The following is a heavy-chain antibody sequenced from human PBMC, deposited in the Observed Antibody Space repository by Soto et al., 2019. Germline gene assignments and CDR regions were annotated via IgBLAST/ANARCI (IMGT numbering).Heavy chain of an antibody. Sequence: EVQLVESGGGLVKPGGSLRLSCAASGFTFSSYSMNWVRQAPGKGLEWVSSISSSSSYIYYADSVKGRFTISRDNAKNSLYLQMNSLRAEDTAVYYCARAGEGYCSGGSCYLEDYYMDVWGKGTSVTVSS. CDR2: ISSSSSYI. CDR1: GFTFSSYS. CDR3: ARAGEGYCSGGSCYLEDYYMDV. J-gene: IGHJ6*03. D-gene: IGHD2-15*01. V-gene: IGHV3-21*01.